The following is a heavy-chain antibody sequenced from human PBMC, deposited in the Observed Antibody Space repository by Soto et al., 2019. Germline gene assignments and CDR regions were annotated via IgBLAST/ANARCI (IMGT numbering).Heavy chain of an antibody. CDR2: ISGSGGST. J-gene: IGHJ4*02. V-gene: IGHV3-23*01. D-gene: IGHD2-15*01. Sequence: GSLRLSCAASGXTFSSYAMSWVRQAPGKGLEWVSAISGSGGSTYYADSVKGRFTISRDNSKNKLYLQMNSLRAEDTAVYYCAKGVNIVVVVASFDYWGQGTLVTVS. CDR1: GXTFSSYA. CDR3: AKGVNIVVVVASFDY.